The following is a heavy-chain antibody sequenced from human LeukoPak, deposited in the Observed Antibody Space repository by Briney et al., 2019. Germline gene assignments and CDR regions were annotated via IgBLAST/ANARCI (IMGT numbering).Heavy chain of an antibody. Sequence: PSETLSLTCTVSGDSINNYYWNWIRQPPGKGLEWIGYGHYTGTTYKNPSLNSRVAFSVDTSKNQFSLKLSSVTAADTAVYYCARWEEHSALRVLAFDVWGQGTMVTVSS. CDR2: GHYTGTT. CDR3: ARWEEHSALRVLAFDV. V-gene: IGHV4-59*01. CDR1: GDSINNYY. J-gene: IGHJ3*01. D-gene: IGHD3-16*01.